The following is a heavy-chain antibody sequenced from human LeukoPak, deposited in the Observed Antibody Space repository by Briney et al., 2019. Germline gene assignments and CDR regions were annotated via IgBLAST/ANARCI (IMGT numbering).Heavy chain of an antibody. J-gene: IGHJ3*02. CDR3: ARGFSTVGTAPPFDI. CDR1: GFTFSSYS. V-gene: IGHV3-21*01. CDR2: ISSSSSYI. D-gene: IGHD4-23*01. Sequence: PGGSLRLSCAASGFTFSSYSMNWVRQAPGKGLEWVSSISSSSSYIYYADSVKGRFTISRDNYKNTLYLQMNSLRAEDTAVYYCARGFSTVGTAPPFDIWGQGTMVTVSS.